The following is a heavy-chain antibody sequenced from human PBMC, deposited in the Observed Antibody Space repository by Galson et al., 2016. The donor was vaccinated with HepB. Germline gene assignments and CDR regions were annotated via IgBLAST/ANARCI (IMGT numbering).Heavy chain of an antibody. Sequence: ETLSLTCTVSGDSISSYYWSWTRQPPGKGLEWIGYISYSGSTNYNPSLKSRITMSVDTSKNQFSLKLSSVTAADTAVYYCARVPSTQLWYYFDYWGRGTLVTVSS. CDR3: ARVPSTQLWYYFDY. D-gene: IGHD5-18*01. CDR1: GDSISSYY. J-gene: IGHJ4*02. CDR2: ISYSGST. V-gene: IGHV4-59*01.